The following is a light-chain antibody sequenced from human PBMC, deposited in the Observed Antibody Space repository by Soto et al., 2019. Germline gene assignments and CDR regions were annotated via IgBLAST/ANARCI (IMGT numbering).Light chain of an antibody. CDR3: QTWGTGPWV. J-gene: IGLJ7*01. V-gene: IGLV4-69*01. CDR1: SGHSNYA. Sequence: QPVLTQSPSASASLGASVKLTCTLSSGHSNYAIAWHQQQPEKGPRYLMKLNSDGSHSKGDGIPDRFSGSSSGAERYLTISSVQSEDEADYYCQTWGTGPWVFGGGTQLTVL. CDR2: LNSDGSH.